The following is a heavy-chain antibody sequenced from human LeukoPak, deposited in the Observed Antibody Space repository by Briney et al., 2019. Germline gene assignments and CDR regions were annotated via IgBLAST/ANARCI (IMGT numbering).Heavy chain of an antibody. CDR3: ARLTFYDSSGYYYPLDY. V-gene: IGHV1-69*13. J-gene: IGHJ4*02. CDR2: IIPIFGTA. D-gene: IGHD3-22*01. CDR1: GYSFFTYE. Sequence: SVTVSCKASGYSFFTYEINWVRQATGQGLEWMGGIIPIFGTANYAQKFQGRVTITADESTSTAYMELSSLRSEDTAVYYCARLTFYDSSGYYYPLDYWGQGTLVTVSS.